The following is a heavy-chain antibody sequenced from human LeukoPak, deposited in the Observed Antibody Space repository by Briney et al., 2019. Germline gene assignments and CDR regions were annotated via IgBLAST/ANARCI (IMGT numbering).Heavy chain of an antibody. D-gene: IGHD6-19*01. J-gene: IGHJ5*02. CDR3: ARGGWFHDR. Sequence: SETLSLTCSVSNGSISTTYWSWIRQPPGKGLEWIGNIHYSGNTNYNSSLKSRVSISVDTSKNQFSLKMISVTTADTAVYFCARGGWFHDRWGQGTLVTVSS. V-gene: IGHV4-59*01. CDR1: NGSISTTY. CDR2: IHYSGNT.